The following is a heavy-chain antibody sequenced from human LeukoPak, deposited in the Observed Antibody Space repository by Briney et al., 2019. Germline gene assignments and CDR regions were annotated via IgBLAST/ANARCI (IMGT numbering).Heavy chain of an antibody. J-gene: IGHJ3*02. CDR2: ISSSSGTI. CDR3: ARVWYYDSSGYSLDAFDI. CDR1: GFTLRTYS. V-gene: IGHV3-48*02. D-gene: IGHD3-22*01. Sequence: GGSLRLSCAASGFTLRTYSMNWVRQAPGKGLEWISYISSSSGTIYYADSVKGPFTISRDNAKNSLYLQMNRLRDEDTAVYYCARVWYYDSSGYSLDAFDIWGQGTMVTVSS.